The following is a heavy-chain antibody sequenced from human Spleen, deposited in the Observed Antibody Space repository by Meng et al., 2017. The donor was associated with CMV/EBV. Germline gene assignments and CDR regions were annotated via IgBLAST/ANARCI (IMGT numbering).Heavy chain of an antibody. Sequence: GGSLRLSCAASGFPFSDYYMTWIRQAPGKGLEWLSHISSSGSIIYYADSVKGRFTISRDNAKESLYLQMNSLRAEDTAVYYCARLSPAWSQFIDYWGQGTLVTVSS. V-gene: IGHV3-11*04. CDR2: ISSSGSII. CDR1: GFPFSDYY. J-gene: IGHJ4*02. CDR3: ARLSPAWSQFIDY. D-gene: IGHD3-3*01.